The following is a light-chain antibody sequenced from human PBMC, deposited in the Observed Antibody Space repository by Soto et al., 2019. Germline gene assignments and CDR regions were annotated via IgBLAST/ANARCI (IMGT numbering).Light chain of an antibody. J-gene: IGLJ2*01. CDR1: SSDVGGYNY. CDR3: SSYTSSSTLV. CDR2: EVS. V-gene: IGLV2-14*01. Sequence: QSALTQPASVSGSPGQSITISCTGTSSDVGGYNYVSWYQQHPGKAPKLMISEVSNRPSGVSNRFSGSMSGNTASLTISGLQAEDEADYYCSSYTSSSTLVFGGGTQLTVL.